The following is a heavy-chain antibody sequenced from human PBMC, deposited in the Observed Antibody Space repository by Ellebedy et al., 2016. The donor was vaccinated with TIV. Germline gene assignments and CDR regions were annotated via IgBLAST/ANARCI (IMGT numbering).Heavy chain of an antibody. CDR2: ISGTGSSTT. CDR1: GFTFSSYA. J-gene: IGHJ5*02. D-gene: IGHD1-1*01. CDR3: ARDIPQRPNPARFDP. Sequence: PGGSLRLSCVASGFTFSSYAMSWVRQAPGKGLDWVSAISGTGSSTTHYADSVKGRFTISRDNSKNTLYLQMNSLRAEDTAVYYCARDIPQRPNPARFDPWGQGTLVTVSS. V-gene: IGHV3-23*01.